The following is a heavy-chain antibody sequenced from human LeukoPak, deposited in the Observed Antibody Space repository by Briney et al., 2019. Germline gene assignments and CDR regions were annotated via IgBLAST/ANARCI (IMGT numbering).Heavy chain of an antibody. CDR3: ARVRGDIVVVPAGLYGMDV. CDR2: ISYDGSNK. D-gene: IGHD2-2*01. J-gene: IGHJ6*02. Sequence: GGSLRLSCAASGFTFSSYAMHWVRQAPGKGLEWVAVISYDGSNKYYADSVKGRFTFSRDNSKNTLYLQMNSLRAEDTAVYYCARVRGDIVVVPAGLYGMDVWGQGTTVTVSS. V-gene: IGHV3-30-3*01. CDR1: GFTFSSYA.